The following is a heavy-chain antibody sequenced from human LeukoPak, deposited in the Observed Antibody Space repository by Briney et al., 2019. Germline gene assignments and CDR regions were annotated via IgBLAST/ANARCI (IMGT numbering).Heavy chain of an antibody. D-gene: IGHD6-13*01. CDR3: ARAPLSSSWYNDY. V-gene: IGHV3-74*01. CDR1: GFTFSSYW. J-gene: IGHJ4*02. Sequence: GGSLRLSCAASGFTFSSYWMHWVRQAPGKGLVWVSRINSDGSSTSYADSVKGRFTISRDNAKNTLYLQMLRAEDTAVYYCARAPLSSSWYNDYWGQGTLVTVSS. CDR2: INSDGSST.